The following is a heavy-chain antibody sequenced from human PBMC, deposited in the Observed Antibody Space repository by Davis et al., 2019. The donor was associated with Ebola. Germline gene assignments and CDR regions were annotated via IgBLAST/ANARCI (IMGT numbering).Heavy chain of an antibody. CDR3: VREAAAGDY. CDR2: INQDGTEK. V-gene: IGHV3-7*03. D-gene: IGHD6-13*01. J-gene: IGHJ4*02. Sequence: GGSLRLSCAASGFTFSGSAMHWVRQASGKGLEWVANINQDGTEKHYVDSVKGRFTISRDSAKKSLFLQMNSLRAEDTAVYYCVREAAAGDYWGQGTLVTVSS. CDR1: GFTFSGSA.